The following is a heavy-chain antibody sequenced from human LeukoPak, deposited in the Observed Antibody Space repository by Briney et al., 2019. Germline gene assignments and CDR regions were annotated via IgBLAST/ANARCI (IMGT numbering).Heavy chain of an antibody. CDR2: IYTSGST. V-gene: IGHV4-61*02. Sequence: PSETLSLTCTVSGGSISSGSYYWSWLRQPAGKGLEWIGRIYTSGSTNYNPSLKSRVTISVDTSKNQFSLKLSSVTAADTAVYYCARNGALPITIFGVVTPDYFDYWGQGTLVTVSS. J-gene: IGHJ4*02. D-gene: IGHD3-3*01. CDR3: ARNGALPITIFGVVTPDYFDY. CDR1: GGSISSGSYY.